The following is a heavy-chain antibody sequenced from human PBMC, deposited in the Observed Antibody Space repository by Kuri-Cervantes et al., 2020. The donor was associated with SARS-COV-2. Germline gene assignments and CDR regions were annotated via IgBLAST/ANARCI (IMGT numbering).Heavy chain of an antibody. Sequence: ASVKVSCKASGYTFTGYYMHWVRQAPGQGLEWMGWINPNSGSTNYAQKFQGRVTMTRDTSISTAYMELSRLRSDDTAVYYCARGSDSTGTARSAFDIWGQGTMVTVSS. V-gene: IGHV1-2*02. CDR1: GYTFTGYY. D-gene: IGHD1-1*01. J-gene: IGHJ3*02. CDR2: INPNSGST. CDR3: ARGSDSTGTARSAFDI.